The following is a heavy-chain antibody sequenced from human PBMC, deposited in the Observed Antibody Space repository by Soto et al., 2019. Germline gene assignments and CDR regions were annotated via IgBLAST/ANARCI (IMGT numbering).Heavy chain of an antibody. D-gene: IGHD1-1*01. Sequence: QVQLQQWGAGLLKPSETLSLTCAVYGGSFSGYYWSWVRQSPGKGLEWIGEINPTGGTNYNPSLKSRVAISVDTPKDQFSLRSSSVTAADTAVYYCARTRATPASRNRYYWGQGTLGSVSS. CDR3: ARTRATPASRNRYY. V-gene: IGHV4-34*01. CDR1: GGSFSGYY. J-gene: IGHJ4*02. CDR2: INPTGGT.